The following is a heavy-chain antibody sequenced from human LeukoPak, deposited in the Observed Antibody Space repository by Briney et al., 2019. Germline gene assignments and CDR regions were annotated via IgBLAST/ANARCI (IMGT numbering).Heavy chain of an antibody. CDR3: ARRSGSGWSRAEYFQH. CDR2: IYYSGST. CDR1: GGSISSYY. V-gene: IGHV4-59*05. D-gene: IGHD6-19*01. Sequence: PSETLSLTCSVSGGSISSYYWSWIRQPAGKGLEWIGSIYYSGSTYYNPSLKSRVTISVDTSKNQFSLKLSSVTAADTAVYYCARRSGSGWSRAEYFQHWGQGTLVTVSS. J-gene: IGHJ1*01.